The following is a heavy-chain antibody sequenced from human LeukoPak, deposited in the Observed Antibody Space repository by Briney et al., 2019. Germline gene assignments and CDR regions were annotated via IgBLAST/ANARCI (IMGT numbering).Heavy chain of an antibody. D-gene: IGHD3-3*01. CDR1: GFTFSSYG. V-gene: IGHV3-30*18. CDR3: AKDMGFWSGYYYYGMDV. CDR2: ISYDGSNK. J-gene: IGHJ6*02. Sequence: GGSLRLSCAASGFTFSSYGMHWVRLAPGKGLEWVAVISYDGSNKYYADSVKGRFTISRDNSKNTLYLQMNSLRAEDTAVYYCAKDMGFWSGYYYYGMDVWGQGTTVTVSS.